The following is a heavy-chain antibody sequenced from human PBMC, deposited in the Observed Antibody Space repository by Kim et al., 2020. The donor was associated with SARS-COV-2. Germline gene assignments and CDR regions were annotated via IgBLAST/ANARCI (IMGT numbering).Heavy chain of an antibody. D-gene: IGHD6-6*01. V-gene: IGHV3-23*01. J-gene: IGHJ4*02. Sequence: YYLDSGKGRFTISRDSSKNMVDLQMNSLRAEDTAVYYCAKTIVEARFFDYWGQGTLVTVSS. CDR3: AKTIVEARFFDY.